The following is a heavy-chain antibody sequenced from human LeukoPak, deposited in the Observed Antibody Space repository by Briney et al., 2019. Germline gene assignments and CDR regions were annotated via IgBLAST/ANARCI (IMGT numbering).Heavy chain of an antibody. CDR2: INHSGST. Sequence: SETLSLTCAVYGGSFSGYYWSWIRQPPGKGLEWIGEINHSGSTNYNPSLKSRVTISVNTSKNQFSLKLSSVTAADTAVYYCARGRTIFGVAGYPYDAFDIWGQGTMVTVSS. J-gene: IGHJ3*02. CDR3: ARGRTIFGVAGYPYDAFDI. D-gene: IGHD3-3*01. V-gene: IGHV4-34*01. CDR1: GGSFSGYY.